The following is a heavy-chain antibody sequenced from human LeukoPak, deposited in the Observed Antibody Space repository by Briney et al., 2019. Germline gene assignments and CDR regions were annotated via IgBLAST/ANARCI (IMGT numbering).Heavy chain of an antibody. D-gene: IGHD6-19*01. CDR3: AKVAGGDGDNWFDP. CDR1: GFTFSSYG. Sequence: PGGSLRLSCAASGFTFSSYGMHWVRQAPGKGLEWVAFIRYDGSNKYYADSVKGRFTISRDNSKSTLYLQMNSLRAEDTAVYYCAKVAGGDGDNWFDPWGQGTLVTVSS. CDR2: IRYDGSNK. V-gene: IGHV3-30*02. J-gene: IGHJ5*02.